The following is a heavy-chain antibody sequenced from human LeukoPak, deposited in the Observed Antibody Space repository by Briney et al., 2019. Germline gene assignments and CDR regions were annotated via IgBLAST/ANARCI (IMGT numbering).Heavy chain of an antibody. CDR2: ISTGSSTI. Sequence: GGSLRLSCTASGFTFSTYSMNWVRQAPGKGLEWVSYISTGSSTIYYADSVKGRFTISRDNSKNTLYLQMNSLRAEDTAVYYCARDRMDSGYYSIFDYWGQGTLVTVSS. V-gene: IGHV3-48*01. CDR1: GFTFSTYS. D-gene: IGHD3-22*01. CDR3: ARDRMDSGYYSIFDY. J-gene: IGHJ4*02.